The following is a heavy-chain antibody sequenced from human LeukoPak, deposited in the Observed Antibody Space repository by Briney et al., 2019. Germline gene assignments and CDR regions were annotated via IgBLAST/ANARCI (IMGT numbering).Heavy chain of an antibody. V-gene: IGHV4-34*01. J-gene: IGHJ4*02. Sequence: SETLSLTCAVYGGSFSGYYWSWIRQPPGKGLEWIGEINHSGSTNYNPSLKSRVTISVDTSKNQFSLKLSSVTAADTAVYYCARRRGYFDYWGQGTLVTVSS. CDR2: INHSGST. CDR3: ARRRGYFDY. CDR1: GGSFSGYY.